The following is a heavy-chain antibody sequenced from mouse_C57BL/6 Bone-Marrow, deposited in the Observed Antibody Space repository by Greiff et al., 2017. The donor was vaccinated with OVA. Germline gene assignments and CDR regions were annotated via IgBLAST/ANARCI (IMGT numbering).Heavy chain of an antibody. CDR3: AIIYYYGTWYFDV. J-gene: IGHJ1*03. CDR1: GFSLTSYG. D-gene: IGHD1-1*01. CDR2: IWRGGST. V-gene: IGHV2-5*01. Sequence: VKLMESGPGLVQPSQSLSITCTVSGFSLTSYGVHWVRQSPGKGLEWLGVIWRGGSTDYNAAFMSRLSITKDNSKSQVFFKMNSLQADDTAIYYCAIIYYYGTWYFDVWGTGTTVTVSS.